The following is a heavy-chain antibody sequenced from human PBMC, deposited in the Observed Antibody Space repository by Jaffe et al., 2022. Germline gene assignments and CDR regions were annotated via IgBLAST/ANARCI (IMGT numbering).Heavy chain of an antibody. Sequence: QVQLVQSGAEVKKPGSSVKVSCKASGGTFSSYAISWVRQAPGQGLEWMGGIIPIFGTANYAQKFQGRVTITTDESTSTAYMELSSLRSEDTAVYYCARGRVVVTLMGHYDAFDIWGQGTMVTVSS. CDR3: ARGRVVVTLMGHYDAFDI. J-gene: IGHJ3*02. CDR1: GGTFSSYA. D-gene: IGHD2-21*02. V-gene: IGHV1-69*05. CDR2: IIPIFGTA.